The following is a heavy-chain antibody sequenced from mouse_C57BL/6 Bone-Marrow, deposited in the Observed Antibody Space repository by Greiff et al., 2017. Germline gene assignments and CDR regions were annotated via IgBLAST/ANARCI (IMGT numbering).Heavy chain of an antibody. Sequence: EVKLMESGGGLVQPGGSLKLSCAASGFTFSDYYMYWVRQTPEKRLEWVAYISNGGGSTYYPDTVKGRFTISRDNAKNTLYLQMSRLKSEDTAMYYCARHKDDGYNWYFDVWGTGTTVTVSS. CDR2: ISNGGGST. J-gene: IGHJ1*03. D-gene: IGHD2-3*01. CDR3: ARHKDDGYNWYFDV. V-gene: IGHV5-12*01. CDR1: GFTFSDYY.